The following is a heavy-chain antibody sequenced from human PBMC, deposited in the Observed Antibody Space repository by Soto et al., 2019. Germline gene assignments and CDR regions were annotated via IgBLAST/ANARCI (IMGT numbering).Heavy chain of an antibody. D-gene: IGHD1-1*01. CDR1: GGTFSTSA. Sequence: QVQLVQSGAEVKNPGSSVKVSCKASGGTFSTSAISWVRQAPGQGLEWVGGIMPVFPTPDYAQNFQGRVTITADESTTTAYLELTSLRADDTAVYYCARDKVRLQLGGNYYYILDVWGQGTAINVSS. J-gene: IGHJ6*02. V-gene: IGHV1-69*12. CDR3: ARDKVRLQLGGNYYYILDV. CDR2: IMPVFPTP.